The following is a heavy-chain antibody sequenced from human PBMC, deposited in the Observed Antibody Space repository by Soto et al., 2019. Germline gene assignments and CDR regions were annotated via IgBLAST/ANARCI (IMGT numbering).Heavy chain of an antibody. Sequence: QVQLVQSGAEVKDPGASVKVSCKASGYTFINYDINWVRQATGQGPEWMGWMNPDSGDTGYVPNFQGRVTMTRSTSISTAYMELSDLRSEDTAVYYWARSRGGTGVHFDYWGQGTLVTVSS. J-gene: IGHJ4*02. CDR1: GYTFINYD. D-gene: IGHD7-27*01. V-gene: IGHV1-8*01. CDR2: MNPDSGDT. CDR3: ARSRGGTGVHFDY.